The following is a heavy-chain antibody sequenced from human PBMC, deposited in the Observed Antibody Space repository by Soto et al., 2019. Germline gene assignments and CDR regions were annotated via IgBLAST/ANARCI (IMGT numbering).Heavy chain of an antibody. CDR2: IIPIFGTA. CDR1: GGTFSSYA. CDR3: ARDPGYSYGYDAFDI. D-gene: IGHD5-18*01. V-gene: IGHV1-69*13. J-gene: IGHJ3*02. Sequence: GASVKVSCKASGGTFSSYAISCVRQAPGQGLEWMGGIIPIFGTANYAQKFQGRVTITADESTSTAYMELSSLRSEDTAVYYCARDPGYSYGYDAFDIWGQGTMVTVSS.